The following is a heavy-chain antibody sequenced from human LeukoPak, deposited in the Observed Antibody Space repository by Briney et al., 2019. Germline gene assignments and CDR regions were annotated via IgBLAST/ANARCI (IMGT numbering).Heavy chain of an antibody. CDR1: GGSISSGGHY. V-gene: IGHV4-31*03. J-gene: IGHJ4*02. CDR2: IHYSGST. Sequence: SETLSLTCTVPGGSISSGGHYWSWIRQHPGKGLEWIGYIHYSGSTYYNASLKSRVTISVDTSKNQLSLKLSSVTAADTAVYYCARASSYSGYDAYYFEYWGQGTLVTVSS. CDR3: ARASSYSGYDAYYFEY. D-gene: IGHD5-12*01.